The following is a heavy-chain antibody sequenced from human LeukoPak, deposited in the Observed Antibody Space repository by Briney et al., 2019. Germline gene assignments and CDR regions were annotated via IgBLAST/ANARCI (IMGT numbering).Heavy chain of an antibody. CDR3: AREKSKLLWAGDLLRPEYYYYMDV. V-gene: IGHV3-21*01. Sequence: GGSLRLSCAASDSAFNGFALNWVRQAPGKGLEWVSSISSSSEYISYAVPVRGRFTISRDSAKNSLYLQMNSLRAEDTAVYYCAREKSKLLWAGDLLRPEYYYYMDVWGKGTTVTVSS. CDR2: ISSSSEYI. J-gene: IGHJ6*03. CDR1: DSAFNGFA. D-gene: IGHD3-10*01.